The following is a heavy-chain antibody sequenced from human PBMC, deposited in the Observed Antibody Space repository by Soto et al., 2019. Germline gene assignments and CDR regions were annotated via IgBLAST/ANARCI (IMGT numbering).Heavy chain of an antibody. Sequence: QVQLVESGGGVVQPGSSLRLSCAASGFTFSSYGMHWVRQAPGKGLEWVAVISYDGSNKYYADSVKGRFTISRDNSKNTLYLQMNSLRAEDTAVYYCAKVPYYYDSSGYNDAFYIWGQGTMVTVSS. D-gene: IGHD3-22*01. CDR2: ISYDGSNK. CDR3: AKVPYYYDSSGYNDAFYI. CDR1: GFTFSSYG. V-gene: IGHV3-30*18. J-gene: IGHJ3*02.